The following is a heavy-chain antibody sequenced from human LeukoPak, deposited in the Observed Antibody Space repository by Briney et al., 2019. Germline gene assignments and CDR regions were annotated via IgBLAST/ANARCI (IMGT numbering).Heavy chain of an antibody. Sequence: PSETLSLTCTVSGASISSYYWSWIRQPAGKGLEWIGRIHISGSTNYNPSLKSRVTMSVDMSKNQFSLNLSSVTAADTAVYYCARASSSSWYSPFDPWGQGTLVTVSS. J-gene: IGHJ5*02. D-gene: IGHD6-13*01. V-gene: IGHV4-4*07. CDR3: ARASSSSWYSPFDP. CDR1: GASISSYY. CDR2: IHISGST.